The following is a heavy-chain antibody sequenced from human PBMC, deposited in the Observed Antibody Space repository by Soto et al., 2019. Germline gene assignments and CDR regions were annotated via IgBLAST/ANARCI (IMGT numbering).Heavy chain of an antibody. CDR3: TKDRQWLEVGL. CDR1: GFTFSTYA. J-gene: IGHJ4*02. V-gene: IGHV3-23*01. CDR2: ITDSGEGT. Sequence: GGLRLSCAVCGFTFSTYAMSGVRQAPGKGLEWVGAITDSGEGTYHAASVKGRFTISRDNSKNTLYLQMSSLRVEDPAVYYCTKDRQWLEVGLWGQRTLVTVSS. D-gene: IGHD6-19*01.